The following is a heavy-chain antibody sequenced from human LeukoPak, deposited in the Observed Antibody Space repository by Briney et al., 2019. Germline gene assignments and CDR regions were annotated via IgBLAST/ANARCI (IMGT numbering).Heavy chain of an antibody. CDR3: ARDGTVTTAFDY. Sequence: GGSLRLSCAASGFTFDDYGMSWVRHAPGKGLEWVSGINWNGGSTGYTDSVKGRFTISRDNAKNSLYLQMNSLRAEDTAVYYCARDGTVTTAFDYWGQGTLVTVSS. CDR2: INWNGGST. D-gene: IGHD4-17*01. J-gene: IGHJ4*02. V-gene: IGHV3-20*04. CDR1: GFTFDDYG.